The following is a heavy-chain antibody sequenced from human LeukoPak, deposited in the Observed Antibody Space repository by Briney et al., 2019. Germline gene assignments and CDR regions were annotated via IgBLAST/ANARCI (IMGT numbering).Heavy chain of an antibody. J-gene: IGHJ3*02. CDR3: ARIKIVGATLDAFDI. V-gene: IGHV3-23*01. D-gene: IGHD1-26*01. Sequence: GGSLRLSCAASGFTFSSYAMSWVRQAPGKGLEWVSAISGSGGSTYSADSVKGRSTICRDHSKNTLYLQMNSLRAEDTAVYYCARIKIVGATLDAFDIWGQGTMVTVSS. CDR1: GFTFSSYA. CDR2: ISGSGGST.